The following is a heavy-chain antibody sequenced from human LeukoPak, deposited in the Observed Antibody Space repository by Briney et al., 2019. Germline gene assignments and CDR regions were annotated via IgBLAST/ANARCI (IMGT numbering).Heavy chain of an antibody. CDR1: GFTFSSYA. CDR3: ARDQVTPHRSSWYSGGFDY. CDR2: ISYDGSNK. V-gene: IGHV3-30-3*01. D-gene: IGHD6-13*01. J-gene: IGHJ4*02. Sequence: GRSLRLSCAASGFTFSSYAMHWVRQAPGKGLEWVAVISYDGSNKYYADSVKGRFTISRDNSKNTLYLQMNSLRAEDTAVYYCARDQVTPHRSSWYSGGFDYWGQGTLVTVSS.